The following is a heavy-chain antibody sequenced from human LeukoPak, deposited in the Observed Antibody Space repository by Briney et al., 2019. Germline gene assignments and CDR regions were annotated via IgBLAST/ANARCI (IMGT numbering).Heavy chain of an antibody. CDR3: ATKQWLAPPPDS. D-gene: IGHD6-19*01. Sequence: GGSPRLSCAASGFTFSKYWMLWVRQAPGKGLESVSRINTDGTVTTYADSVKGRFTVSRDNADNTMSLQMNSVRDEDTAVYYCATKQWLAPPPDSWGQGTPVTVPS. V-gene: IGHV3-74*01. CDR2: INTDGTVT. J-gene: IGHJ4*02. CDR1: GFTFSKYW.